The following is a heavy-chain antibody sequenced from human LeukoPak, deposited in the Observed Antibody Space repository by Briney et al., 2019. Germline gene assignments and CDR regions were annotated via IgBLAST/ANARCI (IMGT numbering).Heavy chain of an antibody. CDR2: ISPYNDNT. D-gene: IGHD6-13*01. CDR1: GYTFTTYG. V-gene: IGHV1-18*01. CDR3: AREMPAADGSDAFDI. Sequence: GASVTVSCKASGYTFTTYGIVWLRQAPGEGLEWMGWISPYNDNTKYAQKLQGRVTMTADTSTSTAYMELRSLRSDDTAVYYCAREMPAADGSDAFDIWGQGTMVTVSS. J-gene: IGHJ3*02.